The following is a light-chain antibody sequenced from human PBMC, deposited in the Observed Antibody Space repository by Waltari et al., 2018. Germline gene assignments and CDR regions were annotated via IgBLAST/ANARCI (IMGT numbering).Light chain of an antibody. CDR2: WAS. V-gene: IGKV4-1*01. J-gene: IGKJ1*01. CDR1: QSGLYSPNSKNY. Sequence: DFVMTQSPEFLAVSLGERATINCKSSQSGLYSPNSKNYLAWYQQKPRQPPKLLIYWASPRESGFPDRFRGSGSGTDFTLTISSLQAEDVAVYYCHQYSTTPWTFGQGTKVEI. CDR3: HQYSTTPWT.